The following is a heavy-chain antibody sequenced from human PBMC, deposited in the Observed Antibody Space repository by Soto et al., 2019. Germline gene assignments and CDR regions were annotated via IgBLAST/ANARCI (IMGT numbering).Heavy chain of an antibody. CDR3: ARVPDVDYYDSSGLLSAFDI. J-gene: IGHJ3*02. V-gene: IGHV4-31*03. D-gene: IGHD3-22*01. Sequence: TVSGGSISSGGYYWSWVRQHPGKGLEWIGYIYYSGSTYYNPSLKSRVTISVDTSKNQFSLKLSSVTAADTAVYYCARVPDVDYYDSSGLLSAFDIWGQGTMVTVSS. CDR2: IYYSGST. CDR1: GGSISSGGYY.